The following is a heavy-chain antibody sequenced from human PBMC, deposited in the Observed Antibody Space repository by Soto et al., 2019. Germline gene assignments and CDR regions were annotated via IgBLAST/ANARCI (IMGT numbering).Heavy chain of an antibody. CDR1: GGSISGYC. J-gene: IGHJ4*02. CDR3: ARQRRDFDY. V-gene: IGHV4-59*08. Sequence: QVQLQESGPGLVKPSETLSLTCTVSGGSISGYCWSWIRQPPGKGLQWIGYIYSSGSTNYNPSLKSRVTISVDTSKNQFSLNLSSVTAADTAVYYCARQRRDFDYWGQGSLVTVSS. CDR2: IYSSGST.